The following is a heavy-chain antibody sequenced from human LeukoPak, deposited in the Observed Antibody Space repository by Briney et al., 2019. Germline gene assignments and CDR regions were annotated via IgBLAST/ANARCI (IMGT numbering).Heavy chain of an antibody. D-gene: IGHD3-16*02. CDR2: IKSRNDGGTT. CDR1: GFTSSTAW. J-gene: IGHJ4*02. Sequence: PGGSLRLSCAGSGFTSSTAWLTWVRQTPGKGLEWVGHIKSRNDGGTTDYAAPVTGRFTISRDDSKNTVYLQMNSLKTEDTAVYYCATANTYYDYVWGSARYIYWGQGTLVTVSS. CDR3: ATANTYYDYVWGSARYIY. V-gene: IGHV3-15*01.